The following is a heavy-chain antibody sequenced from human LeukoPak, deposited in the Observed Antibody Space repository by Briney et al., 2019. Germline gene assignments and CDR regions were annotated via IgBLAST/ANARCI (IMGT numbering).Heavy chain of an antibody. CDR2: IYHSGST. V-gene: IGHV4-59*12. D-gene: IGHD3-16*01. Sequence: SETLSLTCAVSGGSFSSYYWSWIRQPPGKGLEWIGDIYHSGSTNYNPSLKSRVTISVDTSKNQFSLKLSSVTAPDTAVPSCARGLTRSGSYAYAIVSWGQGTLVTVSS. CDR3: ARGLTRSGSYAYAIVS. CDR1: GGSFSSYY. J-gene: IGHJ4*03.